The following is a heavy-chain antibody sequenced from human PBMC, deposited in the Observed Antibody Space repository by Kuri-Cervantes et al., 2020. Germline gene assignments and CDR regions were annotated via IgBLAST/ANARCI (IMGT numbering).Heavy chain of an antibody. V-gene: IGHV3-23*01. CDR2: ISGSGGST. J-gene: IGHJ4*02. Sequence: GESLKISCAVSGFTFSSYAMSWVRQAPGKGLEWVSAISGSGGSTYYADSVKGRFTISRDNSKNTLYLQMNSLRAEDTAVYYCAKDLSGYYDSSGYYSQPGDYWGQGTLVTVSS. D-gene: IGHD3-22*01. CDR1: GFTFSSYA. CDR3: AKDLSGYYDSSGYYSQPGDY.